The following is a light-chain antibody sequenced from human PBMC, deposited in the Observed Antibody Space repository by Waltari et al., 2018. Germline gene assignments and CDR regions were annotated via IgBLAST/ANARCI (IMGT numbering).Light chain of an antibody. Sequence: EIVMTQSPATLSVSPGERATLSCRASQSVSSSLAWYQQKPGQAPRLLMYGASTRATGIPARFRGSGSGTEFTLTISSLQSEDFAVYYCQQYNNWPPLTFGGGTKVEIK. CDR1: QSVSSS. V-gene: IGKV3-15*01. CDR2: GAS. CDR3: QQYNNWPPLT. J-gene: IGKJ4*01.